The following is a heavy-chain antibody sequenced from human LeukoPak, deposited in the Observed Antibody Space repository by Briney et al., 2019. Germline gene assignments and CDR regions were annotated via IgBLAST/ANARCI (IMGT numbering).Heavy chain of an antibody. Sequence: PGGSLRLSCAASGFTFSSYGMHWVRQAPGKGLEWVAFIRYDGSNKYYADSVKGRFTISRDNSKNTLYLQMNSLRAEDTAVYYCARDNWEVDEQQLVHGAFDIWGQGTMVTVSS. J-gene: IGHJ3*02. D-gene: IGHD6-13*01. V-gene: IGHV3-30*02. CDR2: IRYDGSNK. CDR3: ARDNWEVDEQQLVHGAFDI. CDR1: GFTFSSYG.